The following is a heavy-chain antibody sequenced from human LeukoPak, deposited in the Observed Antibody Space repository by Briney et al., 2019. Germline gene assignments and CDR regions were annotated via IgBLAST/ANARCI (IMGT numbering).Heavy chain of an antibody. CDR3: VRAGSGYYNDAFDI. CDR1: GGSISSGGYS. J-gene: IGHJ3*02. CDR2: IYHSGST. Sequence: SETLSLTCAVSGGSISSGGYSWSWIRQPPGKGLEWIGYIYHSGSTYYNPSLKSRVTISVDRSKNQFSLKLSSVTAADTAVYYCVRAGSGYYNDAFDIWGQGTMVTVSS. V-gene: IGHV4-30-2*01. D-gene: IGHD3-22*01.